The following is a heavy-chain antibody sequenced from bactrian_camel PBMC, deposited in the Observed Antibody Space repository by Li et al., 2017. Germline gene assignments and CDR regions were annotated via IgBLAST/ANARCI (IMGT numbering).Heavy chain of an antibody. Sequence: VQLVESGGGLVQPGGSLRLSCAASGFTFNAYVMNWVRQAPGKGLEWVSGINSGGGSTSYGDSVKGRFTISRDNAKNMVYLQLTSLKTEDSAMYYCTKGTGWGPGFAYWGQGTQVTVS. V-gene: IGHV3S40*01. CDR3: TKGTGWGPGFAY. CDR2: INSGGGST. J-gene: IGHJ6*01. CDR1: GFTFNAYV. D-gene: IGHD5*01.